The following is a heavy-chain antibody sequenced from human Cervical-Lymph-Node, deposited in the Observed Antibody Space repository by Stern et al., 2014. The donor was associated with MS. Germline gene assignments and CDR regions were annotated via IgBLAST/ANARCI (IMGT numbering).Heavy chain of an antibody. V-gene: IGHV1-8*01. J-gene: IGHJ6*02. CDR3: ARDFPADYYYGMDV. CDR2: MNPNSGNT. Sequence: QVQLVQSGAEVKKPGASVKVCKASGYTFTSYDINWVRQATGQGLEWMGWMNPNSGNTGYAQKFQGRVTMTRNTSISTAYMELSSLRSEDTAVYYCARDFPADYYYGMDVWGQGTTVTVSS. CDR1: GYTFTSYD.